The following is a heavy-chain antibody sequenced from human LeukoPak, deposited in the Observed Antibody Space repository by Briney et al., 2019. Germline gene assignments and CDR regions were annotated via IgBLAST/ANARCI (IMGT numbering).Heavy chain of an antibody. J-gene: IGHJ3*02. CDR1: GFTFSSYS. V-gene: IGHV3-48*01. Sequence: PGGSLRLSGAASGFTFSSYSMNWVRQAPGKGLEWVSYISSSSTIYYADSVKGRFTISRDNAKNSLYLQMNSLRAEDTAVYYCARVSSGWSQDAFDIWGQGTMVTVSS. CDR3: ARVSSGWSQDAFDI. D-gene: IGHD6-19*01. CDR2: ISSSSTI.